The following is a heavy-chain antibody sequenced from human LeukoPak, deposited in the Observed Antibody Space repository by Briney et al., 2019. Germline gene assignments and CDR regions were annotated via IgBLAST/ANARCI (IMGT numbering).Heavy chain of an antibody. D-gene: IGHD6-6*01. CDR1: GGSISSSSYY. V-gene: IGHV4-39*07. CDR3: ARGRIRSIAARQYYYMDV. CDR2: IYYSGST. J-gene: IGHJ6*03. Sequence: SETLSLTCTVSGGSISSSSYYWGWIRQPPGKGLEWIGSIYYSGSTYYNPSLKSRVTISVDTSKDQFSLKLSSVTAADTAVYYCARGRIRSIAARQYYYMDVWGKGATVTVSS.